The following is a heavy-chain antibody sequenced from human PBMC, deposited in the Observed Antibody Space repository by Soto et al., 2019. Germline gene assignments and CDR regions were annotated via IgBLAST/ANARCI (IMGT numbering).Heavy chain of an antibody. V-gene: IGHV3-48*01. CDR3: ARDFAELALDF. D-gene: IGHD1-7*01. Sequence: GGSLRLSCAASGFTFSVYSMNWVRQAPGKGLEWVSYIRSGGGTIYYADSVKGRFTISRDNAKNSLYLQMDSLRAEDTAVYYCARDFAELALDFWGQGTLVTVSS. CDR1: GFTFSVYS. J-gene: IGHJ4*02. CDR2: IRSGGGTI.